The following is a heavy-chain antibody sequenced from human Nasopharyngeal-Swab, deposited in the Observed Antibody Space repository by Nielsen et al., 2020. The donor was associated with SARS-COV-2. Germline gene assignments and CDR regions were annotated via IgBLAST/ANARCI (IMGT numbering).Heavy chain of an antibody. D-gene: IGHD3-3*01. CDR3: AKDRKITIFGVVTHPDYGMDV. J-gene: IGHJ6*02. Sequence: GESLKISCAASGFTFSSYAMSWVRQAPGKGLEWVSVIYSSGSSTYYADSVKGRFTISRDNSKNTLYLQMNSLRAEDTAVYYCAKDRKITIFGVVTHPDYGMDVWGQGTTVTVSS. CDR1: GFTFSSYA. CDR2: IYSSGSST. V-gene: IGHV3-23*03.